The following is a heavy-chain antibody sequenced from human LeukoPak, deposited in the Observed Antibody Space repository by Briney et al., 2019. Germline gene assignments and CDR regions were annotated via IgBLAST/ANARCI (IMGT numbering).Heavy chain of an antibody. CDR3: AKRSSSWYYFDS. J-gene: IGHJ4*02. CDR2: ISYDGGNK. V-gene: IGHV3-30*18. CDR1: GFTFSSYA. D-gene: IGHD6-13*01. Sequence: GGSLRLSCSASGFTFSSYAMHWVRQAPGKGLEWLAIISYDGGNKYYADSVKGRFTTSRDNSKNTLYLQLNSLRVDDAAMYYCAKRSSSWYYFDSWGQGALVTVSS.